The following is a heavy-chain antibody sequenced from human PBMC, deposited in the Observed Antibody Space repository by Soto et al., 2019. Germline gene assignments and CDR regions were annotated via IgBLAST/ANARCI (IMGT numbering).Heavy chain of an antibody. J-gene: IGHJ4*02. Sequence: EVQLVESGGGLVQPGGSLRLSCAASGFTFSSYDMHWVRQATGKGLEWVSAIGTAGDTYYPGSVKGRFTISRENAKNSLYLQRNSLRAEDTAVYYCARDPGSGSASGYFDYWGQGTLVTVSS. CDR1: GFTFSSYD. CDR2: IGTAGDT. CDR3: ARDPGSGSASGYFDY. D-gene: IGHD1-26*01. V-gene: IGHV3-13*01.